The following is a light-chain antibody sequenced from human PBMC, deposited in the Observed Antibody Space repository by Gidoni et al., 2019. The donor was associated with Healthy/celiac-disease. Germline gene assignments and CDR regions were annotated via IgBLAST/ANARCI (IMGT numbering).Light chain of an antibody. J-gene: IGKJ1*01. Sequence: DIQMTQSPSTLSASVGDRVTITCRASQSISNWLAWYQQKPGKAPKSLIYKASSLQRGVPSRFSGSGSGTEFTLTISSLQPDDFATYYCQQDYSYPTFGQGTKVEIK. CDR3: QQDYSYPT. CDR1: QSISNW. V-gene: IGKV1-5*03. CDR2: KAS.